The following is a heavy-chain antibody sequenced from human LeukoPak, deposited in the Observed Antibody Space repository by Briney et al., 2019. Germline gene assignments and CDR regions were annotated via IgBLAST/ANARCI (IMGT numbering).Heavy chain of an antibody. CDR1: GYTFDSYG. D-gene: IGHD1-1*01. CDR3: ARGGATTAIDY. V-gene: IGHV1-18*01. CDR2: ITAYNNNM. J-gene: IGHJ4*02. Sequence: ASVKVSCKASGYTFDSYGISWVRQAPGQGLEWVGWITAYNNNMKYAQKFQGRVTMTTDTSTSTVYMELRSLRSDDTAVYYCARGGATTAIDYWGQGTLVTVSS.